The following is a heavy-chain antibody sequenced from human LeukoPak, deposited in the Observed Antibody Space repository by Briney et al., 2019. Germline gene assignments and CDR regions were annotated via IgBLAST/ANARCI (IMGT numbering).Heavy chain of an antibody. V-gene: IGHV4-30-2*06. Sequence: SQTLSLTCTVSGGSISSDAYYWTWIRQSPGKGLEWIGYIYRSGSTYYNPSLKSRVTISVDTSKNQFSLKLSSVTAADTAVYYCARARAVAGNYNWFDPWGQGTLVTVSS. D-gene: IGHD6-19*01. CDR1: GGSISSDAYY. CDR2: IYRSGST. J-gene: IGHJ5*02. CDR3: ARARAVAGNYNWFDP.